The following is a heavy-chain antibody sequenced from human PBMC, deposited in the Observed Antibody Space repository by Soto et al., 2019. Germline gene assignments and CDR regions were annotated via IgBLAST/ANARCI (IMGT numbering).Heavy chain of an antibody. J-gene: IGHJ6*02. CDR3: ARDLWVEPELYYYGMDV. CDR1: GDSISSADYY. CDR2: SFYSGTT. Sequence: NPSETLSLTCTVSGDSISSADYYWSWIRQTPGKGLEWIGHSFYSGTTYYNPSLKSRLTVSVDTSKNHFSLRLTSVTAADTAVYYCARDLWVEPELYYYGMDVWGQGTTVTVSS. V-gene: IGHV4-30-4*01. D-gene: IGHD1-1*01.